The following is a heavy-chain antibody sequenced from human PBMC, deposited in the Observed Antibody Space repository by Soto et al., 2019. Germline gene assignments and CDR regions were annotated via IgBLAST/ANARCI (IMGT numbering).Heavy chain of an antibody. CDR1: GGTFSSYA. Sequence: ASVKVSCKASGGTFSSYAISWVRQAPGQGLEWMGGIIPIFGTANYAQKFQGRVTITADESTSTAYMELSSLRSEDTAVYYCARDNGGSREGVNFDYWGQGTLVTVSS. CDR3: ARDNGGSREGVNFDY. J-gene: IGHJ4*02. D-gene: IGHD4-17*01. V-gene: IGHV1-69*13. CDR2: IIPIFGTA.